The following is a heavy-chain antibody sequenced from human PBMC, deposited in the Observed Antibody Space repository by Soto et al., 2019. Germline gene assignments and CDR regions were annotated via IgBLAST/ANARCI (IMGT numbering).Heavy chain of an antibody. CDR1: GGTFSSYA. CDR2: IITIFGTA. Sequence: SVKVSCKASGGTFSSYAISWVRQAPGQGLEWMGGIITIFGTANYAQKFQGRVTITADKSTSTAYMELSSLRSEDTAVYYCARVPYYDSSGYYQDWGQGTLVTVSS. V-gene: IGHV1-69*06. D-gene: IGHD3-22*01. CDR3: ARVPYYDSSGYYQD. J-gene: IGHJ4*02.